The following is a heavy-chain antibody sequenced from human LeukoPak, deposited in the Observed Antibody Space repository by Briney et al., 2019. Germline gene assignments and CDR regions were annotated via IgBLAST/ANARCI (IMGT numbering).Heavy chain of an antibody. CDR2: IYYSGST. V-gene: IGHV4-39*01. Sequence: SETLSLTCTVSGGSISSSSYYWGWIRQPPGKGLEWIGSIYYSGSTYYNPSLKSRVTISVDTSKNQFSLKLSSVTAADTAVYYCARLGPSIAAPDYWGQGTLVTVSS. CDR3: ARLGPSIAAPDY. D-gene: IGHD6-6*01. CDR1: GGSISSSSYY. J-gene: IGHJ4*02.